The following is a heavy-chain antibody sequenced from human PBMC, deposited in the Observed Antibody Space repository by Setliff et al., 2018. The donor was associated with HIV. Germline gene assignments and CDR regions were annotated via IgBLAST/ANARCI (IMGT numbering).Heavy chain of an antibody. V-gene: IGHV3-21*06. D-gene: IGHD3-9*01. CDR2: ITSSSNYI. J-gene: IGHJ6*03. CDR3: ARDRRRYDILTLHYMDV. Sequence: RGSLRLSCAASGFTFSFYSMNWVRQAPGKGLEWVSTITSSSNYIYYADSVKGRFTISRDNAKNSLYLQMNSLRAEDTAMYYCARDRRRYDILTLHYMDVWGKGTTVTVSS. CDR1: GFTFSFYS.